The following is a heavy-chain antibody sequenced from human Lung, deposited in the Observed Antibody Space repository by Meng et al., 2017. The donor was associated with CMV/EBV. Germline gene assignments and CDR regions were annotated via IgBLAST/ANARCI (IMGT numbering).Heavy chain of an antibody. CDR1: GFTFSNYA. V-gene: IGHV3-23*01. Sequence: SCAASGFTFSNYAMHWVRQAPGKGLEWVSTVSDTHGDTYYAESVKGRFTISRDNSKSTLYLQMNSLRADDTARYYCARLAARGYWGQGTLVTCSS. CDR3: ARLAARGY. J-gene: IGHJ4*01. D-gene: IGHD6-6*01. CDR2: VSDTHGDT.